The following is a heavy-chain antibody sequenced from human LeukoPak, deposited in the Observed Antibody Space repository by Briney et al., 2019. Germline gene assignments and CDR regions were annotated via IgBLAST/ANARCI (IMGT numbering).Heavy chain of an antibody. CDR3: ARERITMVRGVKKYYFDY. Sequence: PSETLSLTCAVYGGSFSGYYWSWIRQPPGKGLEWIGEINHSGSTNYNPSLKSRVTISVDTSKNQFSLKLSSVTAADTAVYYCARERITMVRGVKKYYFDYWGQGTLVTVSS. CDR1: GGSFSGYY. D-gene: IGHD3-10*01. V-gene: IGHV4-34*01. CDR2: INHSGST. J-gene: IGHJ4*02.